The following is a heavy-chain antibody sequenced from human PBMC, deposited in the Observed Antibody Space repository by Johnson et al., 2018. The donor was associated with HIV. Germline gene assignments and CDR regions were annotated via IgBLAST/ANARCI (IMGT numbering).Heavy chain of an antibody. V-gene: IGHV3-15*01. D-gene: IGHD3-16*01. J-gene: IGHJ3*02. CDR3: TTVAGGASDI. CDR2: IKSTTDGGTT. Sequence: VQLVESGGGLVKPGGSLRLSCAASGFTFSNAWMSWVRQAPGKGLEWVGRIKSTTDGGTTDYAAPVKGRFTISRDDPKNPLYLQMNSLKTEDTAVYYCTTVAGGASDIWGQGTMVTVSS. CDR1: GFTFSNAW.